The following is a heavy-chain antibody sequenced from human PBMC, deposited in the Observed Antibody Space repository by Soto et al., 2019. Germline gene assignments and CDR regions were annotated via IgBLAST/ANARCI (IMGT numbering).Heavy chain of an antibody. D-gene: IGHD6-19*01. CDR1: GFTFSSYA. J-gene: IGHJ4*02. Sequence: QVQLVESGGGVVQPGRSLRLSCAASGFTFSSYAMHWVRQAPGKGLEWVAVISYDGSNKYYADSVKGRFTISRDNSKNTLYLQMNSLRAEDTAVYYCARLAVAGIEGGVEVDYWGQGILVTVSS. CDR2: ISYDGSNK. V-gene: IGHV3-30-3*01. CDR3: ARLAVAGIEGGVEVDY.